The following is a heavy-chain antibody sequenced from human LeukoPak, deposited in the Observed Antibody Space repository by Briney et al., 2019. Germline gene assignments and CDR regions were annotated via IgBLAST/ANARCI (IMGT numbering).Heavy chain of an antibody. J-gene: IGHJ4*02. CDR3: ANEIRPNDY. CDR1: EFDFSSHA. Sequence: GGSLRLSCAASEFDFSSHAMTWVCQAPGKGLEWVSAISISGSKTYYADSVKGRFTISRDNSKNTLYLQMNSLRAEDTAVYYCANEIRPNDYWGQGTQVTVSS. CDR2: ISISGSKT. V-gene: IGHV3-23*01. D-gene: IGHD4-17*01.